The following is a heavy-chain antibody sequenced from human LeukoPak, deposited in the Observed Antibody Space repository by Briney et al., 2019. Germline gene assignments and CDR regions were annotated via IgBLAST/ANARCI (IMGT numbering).Heavy chain of an antibody. CDR2: IYYSGST. Sequence: PSQTLSLTCTVSGGSISSGGYYWSWIRQHPGKGLEWIGYIYYSGSTYYNPSLKSRVTISVDTSKNQFSLKLSSVTAADTAVYYCARNDLYDSSARAFDIWGQGTMVTVSS. CDR3: ARNDLYDSSARAFDI. J-gene: IGHJ3*02. D-gene: IGHD3-22*01. V-gene: IGHV4-31*03. CDR1: GGSISSGGYY.